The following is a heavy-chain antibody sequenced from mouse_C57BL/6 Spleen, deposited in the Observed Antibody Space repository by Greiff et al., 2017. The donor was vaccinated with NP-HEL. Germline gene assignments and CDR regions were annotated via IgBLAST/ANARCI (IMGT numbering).Heavy chain of an antibody. J-gene: IGHJ2*01. CDR1: GFTFSNYW. V-gene: IGHV6-3*01. CDR2: IRLKSDNYAT. CDR3: TVYSPYEGLDY. D-gene: IGHD5-1*01. Sequence: EVQLVESGGGLVQPGGSMKLSCVASGFTFSNYWMNWVRQSPEKGLEWVAQIRLKSDNYATHYAESVKGRFTISRDDSKSSVYLQMNNLRAEDTGIYYCTVYSPYEGLDYWGQGTTLTVSS.